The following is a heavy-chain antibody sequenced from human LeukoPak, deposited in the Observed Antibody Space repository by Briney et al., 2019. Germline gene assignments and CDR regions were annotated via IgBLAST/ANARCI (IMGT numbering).Heavy chain of an antibody. D-gene: IGHD2-2*01. CDR3: ARTPAAAYYFDY. V-gene: IGHV1-2*02. Sequence: ASVKVSCKASGYTFTGYYMHWVRQAPGQGLEWMRWINPNSGGTNYAQKFQGRVTMTRDTSISTAYMELSRLRSDDTAVYYCARTPAAAYYFDYWGQGTLVTVSS. CDR2: INPNSGGT. J-gene: IGHJ4*02. CDR1: GYTFTGYY.